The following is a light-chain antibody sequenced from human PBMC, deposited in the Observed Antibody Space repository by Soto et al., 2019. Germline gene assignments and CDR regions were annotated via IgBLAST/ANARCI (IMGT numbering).Light chain of an antibody. J-gene: IGKJ4*01. Sequence: AIRMTQSPSSFSASTGDRVTITCRASQGSSNYLSCYQQKPGKAPKVLIYAASTLQSGVPSRLSGSGSGTDFTHTISGLQYEDFAPYYCRQYYSYPPTFGGGTKVEIK. CDR2: AAS. CDR1: QGSSNY. CDR3: RQYYSYPPT. V-gene: IGKV1-8*01.